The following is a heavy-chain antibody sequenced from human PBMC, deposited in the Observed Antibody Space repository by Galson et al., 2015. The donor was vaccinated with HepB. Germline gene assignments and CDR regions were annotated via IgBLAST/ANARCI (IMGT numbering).Heavy chain of an antibody. D-gene: IGHD3-10*01. Sequence: SVKVSCKASGGTFSSYTISWVRQAPGQGLEWMGRIIPILGIANYAQKFRGRVTITADKSTSTAYMELSSLRSEDTAVYYCARRGMVRGVPPFDYWGQGTLVTVSS. CDR3: ARRGMVRGVPPFDY. CDR2: IIPILGIA. J-gene: IGHJ4*02. V-gene: IGHV1-69*02. CDR1: GGTFSSYT.